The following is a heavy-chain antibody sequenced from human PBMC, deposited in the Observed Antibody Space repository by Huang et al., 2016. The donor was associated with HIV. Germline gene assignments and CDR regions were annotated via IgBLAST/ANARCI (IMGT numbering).Heavy chain of an antibody. J-gene: IGHJ5*02. CDR3: ARGRGTSWSFFDT. D-gene: IGHD2-2*01. CDR2: INESGRS. CDR1: CDSLSGFS. Sequence: QVRLDPWGAVLLQHSETLTSTCGVYCDSLSGFSWSWIRQSPGRGLEWIGEINESGRSKYNPSPKSRVTIAMDTSRKQFSLKLKSVTADDTSTYYCARGRGTSWSFFDTWGQGSFVTVSS. V-gene: IGHV4-34*01.